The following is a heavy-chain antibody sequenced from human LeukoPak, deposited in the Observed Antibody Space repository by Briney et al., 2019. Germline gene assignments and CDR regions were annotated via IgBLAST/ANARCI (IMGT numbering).Heavy chain of an antibody. CDR3: AAVPDANAWYWDDAFDI. CDR2: IVVGSGNT. CDR1: GFTFTTSA. Sequence: SVKVSCKASGFTFTTSAVQWVRQARGQRLEWIGRIVVGSGNTDHAQKFQGRLTITRDISTSTAYMELSSLTSDDTAVYYCAAVPDANAWYWDDAFDIWGQGTMVTVSS. D-gene: IGHD2-8*02. J-gene: IGHJ3*02. V-gene: IGHV1-58*01.